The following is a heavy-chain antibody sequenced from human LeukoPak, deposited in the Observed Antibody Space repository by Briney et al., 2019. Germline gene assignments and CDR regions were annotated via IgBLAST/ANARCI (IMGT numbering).Heavy chain of an antibody. CDR1: GFTFSSYS. J-gene: IGHJ4*02. V-gene: IGHV3-21*04. Sequence: PGGSLRLSCAASGFTFSSYSMNWVRQAPGKGLEWVSSISSSSSYIYYEDSVKGRFTISRDNAKNSLYLQMNSLRAEDTAVYYCAKPLEKYTYGGNFDYWGQGILVTVSS. CDR3: AKPLEKYTYGGNFDY. CDR2: ISSSSSYI. D-gene: IGHD4-23*01.